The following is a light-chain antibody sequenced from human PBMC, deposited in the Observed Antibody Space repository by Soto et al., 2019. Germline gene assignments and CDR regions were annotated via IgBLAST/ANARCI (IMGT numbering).Light chain of an antibody. J-gene: IGKJ1*01. CDR1: QSVSSK. Sequence: EIVMTQSPATLSVSPGERATLSCRASQSVSSKLAWYQQKPGKAPRLLIYGASTRATGIPARFSGSRSGTEFTLTISSLQSGDFAVYYCQQYNNGPWTFGQGTKVEIK. V-gene: IGKV3-15*01. CDR3: QQYNNGPWT. CDR2: GAS.